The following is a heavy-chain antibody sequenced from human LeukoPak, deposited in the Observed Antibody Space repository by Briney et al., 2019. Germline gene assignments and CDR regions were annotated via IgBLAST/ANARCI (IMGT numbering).Heavy chain of an antibody. CDR2: IYHSGST. CDR1: GGSISSSNW. Sequence: SETLSLTCAVSGGSISSSNWWSWVRQPPGKGLEWIGEIYHSGSTNYNPSLKSRVTISVDKSKNQFSLKLSSVTAADTAVYYCARDPEGPWGPFDYWGQGTLVTVSS. J-gene: IGHJ4*02. CDR3: ARDPEGPWGPFDY. V-gene: IGHV4-4*02. D-gene: IGHD3-16*01.